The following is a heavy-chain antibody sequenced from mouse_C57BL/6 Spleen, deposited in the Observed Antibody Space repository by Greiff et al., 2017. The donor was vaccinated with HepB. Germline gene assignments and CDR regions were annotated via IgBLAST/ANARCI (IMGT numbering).Heavy chain of an antibody. V-gene: IGHV2-2*01. CDR3: ARSYYGSSYGGGFAY. CDR2: IWSGGST. Sequence: QVQLKESGPGLVQPSQSLSITCTVSGFSLTSYGVHWVRQSPGKGLEWLGVIWSGGSTDYNAAFISRLSISKDNSKSQVFFKMNSLQADDTAIYYWARSYYGSSYGGGFAYWGQGTLVTVSA. D-gene: IGHD1-1*01. CDR1: GFSLTSYG. J-gene: IGHJ3*01.